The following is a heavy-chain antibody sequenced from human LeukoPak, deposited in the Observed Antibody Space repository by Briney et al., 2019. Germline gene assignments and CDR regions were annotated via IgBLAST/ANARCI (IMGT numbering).Heavy chain of an antibody. J-gene: IGHJ6*03. CDR1: GYTFTGYY. Sequence: ASVKVSCKASGYTFTGYYMHWVRQAPGQGLEWMGWINPNSGGTNYAQKFQGRVTMTRDTSISTAYMELSRLRSDDTAVYYCARAIINFYYYYYMDVWGKGTTVTVSS. V-gene: IGHV1-2*02. CDR2: INPNSGGT. D-gene: IGHD1-20*01. CDR3: ARAIINFYYYYYMDV.